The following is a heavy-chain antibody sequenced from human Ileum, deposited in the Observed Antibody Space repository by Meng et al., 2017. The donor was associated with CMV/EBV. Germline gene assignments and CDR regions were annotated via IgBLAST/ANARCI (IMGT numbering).Heavy chain of an antibody. J-gene: IGHJ4*02. CDR2: VNPGNGKT. CDR3: VRVAGWRFDY. Sequence: VSGKASGYTVAIYGIHWVRQAPGQRLEWMGWVNPGNGKTKFSKEFQGRVTITRETSATTVHMELSSLRSEDTAIYYCVRVAGWRFDYWGQGTLVTVSS. CDR1: GYTVAIYG. D-gene: IGHD5-24*01. V-gene: IGHV1-3*03.